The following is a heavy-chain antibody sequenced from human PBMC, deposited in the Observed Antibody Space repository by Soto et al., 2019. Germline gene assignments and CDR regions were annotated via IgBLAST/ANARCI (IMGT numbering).Heavy chain of an antibody. Sequence: PSHSLSLTRAISGHSVPSNSAAWTWIRQSPSRGLEWLGSTYYRSKWYNAYAVSVKSRITIDPHTSKNQFALHLNSVTPEDTAVYYWARESIAAARTDDAFDIWGQGTMVTVSS. CDR2: TYYRSKWYN. V-gene: IGHV6-1*01. CDR1: GHSVPSNSAA. J-gene: IGHJ3*02. CDR3: ARESIAAARTDDAFDI. D-gene: IGHD6-13*01.